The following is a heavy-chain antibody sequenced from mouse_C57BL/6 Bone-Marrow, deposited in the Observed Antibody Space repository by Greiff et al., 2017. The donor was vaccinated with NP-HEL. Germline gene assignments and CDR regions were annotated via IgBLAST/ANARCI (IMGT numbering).Heavy chain of an antibody. J-gene: IGHJ2*01. CDR3: ARSGTVVPFFDY. V-gene: IGHV1-80*01. D-gene: IGHD1-1*01. CDR2: IYPGDGDT. Sequence: QVQLQQSGAELVKPGASVKISCKASGYAFSSYWMNWVKQRPGKGLEWIGQIYPGDGDTNYNGKFKGKATLTADKSSSTAYMQLISLTSEDSAVYFCARSGTVVPFFDYWGQGTTLTVSS. CDR1: GYAFSSYW.